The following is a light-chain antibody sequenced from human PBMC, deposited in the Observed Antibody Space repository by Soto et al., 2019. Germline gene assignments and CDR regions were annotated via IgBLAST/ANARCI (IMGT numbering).Light chain of an antibody. CDR2: SNN. CDR1: SSNIGSNT. J-gene: IGLJ2*01. CDR3: ASWDDSLNVVV. V-gene: IGLV1-44*01. Sequence: QSVLTQPPSASVTPGQWFTISCSGSSSNIGSNTVNWYQQHPGTAPKLLIFSNNQRPSGVPDRFSGSKSGTSASLAISGLQSEDEADYYCASWDDSLNVVVFGGGTKLTVL.